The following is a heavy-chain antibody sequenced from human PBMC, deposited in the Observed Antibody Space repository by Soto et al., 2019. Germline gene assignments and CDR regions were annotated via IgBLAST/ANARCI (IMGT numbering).Heavy chain of an antibody. D-gene: IGHD3-10*01. CDR3: AKVVDGQNFDY. Sequence: PRGSLRIACATSGFTFSIYGMHWVRQAPGKGLEWVAVISYDGSNKYYADSVKGRFTISRDNSKNTLYLQMNSLRAEDTAVYYCAKVVDGQNFDYWGQGTLVTVSS. CDR2: ISYDGSNK. J-gene: IGHJ4*02. V-gene: IGHV3-30*18. CDR1: GFTFSIYG.